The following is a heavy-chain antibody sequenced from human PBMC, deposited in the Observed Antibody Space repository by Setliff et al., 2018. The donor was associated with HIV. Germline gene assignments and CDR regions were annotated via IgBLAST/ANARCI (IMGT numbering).Heavy chain of an antibody. V-gene: IGHV4-59*11. J-gene: IGHJ4*02. D-gene: IGHD3-22*01. CDR1: GGSISSHY. CDR2: VYYSGIT. Sequence: SETLSLTCSVSGGSISSHYWSWIRQPPGKGLEWIGYVYYSGITNYNVSLKSRVTISVDTSKNQFSLKLRSVTAADTAVYYCAGADYSDTSGYYSNFDYWAQGTLVTVSS. CDR3: AGADYSDTSGYYSNFDY.